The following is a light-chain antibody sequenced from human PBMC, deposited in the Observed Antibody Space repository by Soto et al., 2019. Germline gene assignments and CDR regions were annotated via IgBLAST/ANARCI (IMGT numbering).Light chain of an antibody. CDR2: DAS. CDR1: QSVSTNY. Sequence: DIVLTQSPGTLSLSAGERATLSCRASQSVSTNYLAWYQQKPGQAPTLLIYDASNRATGIPARFSGSGSGTDFTLTISSLEPEDFAVYYCQQRSNWPPSITFGQGTRLEI. V-gene: IGKV3-11*01. J-gene: IGKJ5*01. CDR3: QQRSNWPPSIT.